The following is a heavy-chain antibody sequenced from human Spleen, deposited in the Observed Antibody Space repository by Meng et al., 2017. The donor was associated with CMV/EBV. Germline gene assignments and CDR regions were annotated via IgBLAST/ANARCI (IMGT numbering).Heavy chain of an antibody. Sequence: GESLKISCAASGFTFSSYAMTWVRQAPGKGLDWVSLFYSAGRGTLYADSVRGRFTISRDNAKNSLYLQMNSLRAEDTASYYCAKGLSRNGDYYYYGMDVWGRGTTVTVSS. V-gene: IGHV3-23*03. CDR3: AKGLSRNGDYYYYGMDV. D-gene: IGHD2-8*01. J-gene: IGHJ6*02. CDR2: FYSAGRGT. CDR1: GFTFSSYA.